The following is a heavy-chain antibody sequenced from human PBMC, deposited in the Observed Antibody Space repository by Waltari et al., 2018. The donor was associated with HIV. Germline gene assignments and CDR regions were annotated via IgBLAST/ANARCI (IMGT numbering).Heavy chain of an antibody. J-gene: IGHJ3*02. V-gene: IGHV4-34*01. CDR1: GGSFSGYY. CDR2: INHSGST. Sequence: QVQLQQWGAGLLKPSETLSLTCAVYGGSFSGYYWSWIRQPPGKGLEWIGEINHSGSTNYNPSLKSRVTISVDTSKNQFSLKLSSVTAADTAVYYCARGGGPLTIFGVVTDRSDAFDIWGQGTMVTVSS. D-gene: IGHD3-3*01. CDR3: ARGGGPLTIFGVVTDRSDAFDI.